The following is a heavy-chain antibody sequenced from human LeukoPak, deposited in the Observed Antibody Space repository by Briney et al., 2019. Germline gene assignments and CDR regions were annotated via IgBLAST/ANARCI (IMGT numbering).Heavy chain of an antibody. CDR3: SRGVWESGGPYYFDL. CDR1: GCTYSSYA. CDR2: ISPIFGTA. V-gene: IGHV1-69*06. D-gene: IGHD2-15*01. Sequence: SVKVSCKPSGCTYSSYAISWVRQAPGQGLEWMGGISPIFGTAHYPHKFQGRVPITEDKSTSTDYLELSSLRSEDTGVYYFSRGVWESGGPYYFDLWGQGTLVTVSS. J-gene: IGHJ4*02.